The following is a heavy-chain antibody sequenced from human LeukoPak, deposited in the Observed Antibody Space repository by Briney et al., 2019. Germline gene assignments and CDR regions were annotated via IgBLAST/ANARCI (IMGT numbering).Heavy chain of an antibody. CDR1: GYTFTSYY. D-gene: IGHD6-19*01. Sequence: ASVKVSCKASGYTFTSYYMHWVRQAPGQGLEWMGIINPSGGSTSYAQKFQGRVTMTRDTSTSTVYMELSSLRSEDTAVYYCARVERVYSSGWDFDYWGQGTLVTVSS. CDR3: ARVERVYSSGWDFDY. J-gene: IGHJ4*02. V-gene: IGHV1-46*01. CDR2: INPSGGST.